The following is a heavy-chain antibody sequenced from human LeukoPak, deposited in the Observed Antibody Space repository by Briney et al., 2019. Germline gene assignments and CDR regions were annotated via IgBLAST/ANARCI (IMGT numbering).Heavy chain of an antibody. D-gene: IGHD6-13*01. J-gene: IGHJ4*02. CDR2: INSDGRST. V-gene: IGHV3-74*01. CDR1: GFTFSRYY. Sequence: GGSLRLSCAASGFTFSRYYMHWVRQVPGKGLVWVSRINSDGRSTTYADSVRGRFTVSRDNAKNTLYLQMNSLKVEDTAMYYCTRVFVGDEYSSSGYWGQGTLVTVSS. CDR3: TRVFVGDEYSSSGY.